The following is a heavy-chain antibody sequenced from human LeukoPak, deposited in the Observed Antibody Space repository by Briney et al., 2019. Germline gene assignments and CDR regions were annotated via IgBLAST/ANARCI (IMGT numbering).Heavy chain of an antibody. CDR2: INHSGST. D-gene: IGHD3-3*01. V-gene: IGHV4-34*01. Sequence: SSETLSLTCAVSGGSLSGYYWTWIRQPPGKGLEWIGEINHSGSTNYNPSLKSRVTISLDTSKSQFSLKVRYVTAADTAVYYCARGLNDSWTGENYWGQGTLVTVSS. J-gene: IGHJ4*02. CDR1: GGSLSGYY. CDR3: ARGLNDSWTGENY.